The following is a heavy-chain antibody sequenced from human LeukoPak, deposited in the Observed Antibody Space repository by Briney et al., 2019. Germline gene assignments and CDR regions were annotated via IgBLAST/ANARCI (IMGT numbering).Heavy chain of an antibody. V-gene: IGHV1-24*01. D-gene: IGHD2-2*01. CDR1: GYTLTELS. Sequence: ASVKVSCKVSGYTLTELSMHWVRQAPGKGLEWMGGFDPEDGETIYAQKFQGRVTMTEDTSTDTAYMELSSLRSEDTAVYYCARSWVDIVVVPSTTHYMDVWGKGTTVTISS. J-gene: IGHJ6*03. CDR2: FDPEDGET. CDR3: ARSWVDIVVVPSTTHYMDV.